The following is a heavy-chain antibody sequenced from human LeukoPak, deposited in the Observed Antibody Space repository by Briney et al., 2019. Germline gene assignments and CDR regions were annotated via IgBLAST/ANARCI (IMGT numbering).Heavy chain of an antibody. CDR2: ISSSASTK. D-gene: IGHD5-18*01. V-gene: IGHV3-48*03. Sequence: GRSLRLSCAASGFTFSSYEMKWVRQAPGKGLEWVSYISSSASTKYYADSVKGRFTISRDNAKNSLYLQMNSLRVEDTAVYYCARGAMAGPFDYWGQGTLVIVSS. J-gene: IGHJ4*02. CDR1: GFTFSSYE. CDR3: ARGAMAGPFDY.